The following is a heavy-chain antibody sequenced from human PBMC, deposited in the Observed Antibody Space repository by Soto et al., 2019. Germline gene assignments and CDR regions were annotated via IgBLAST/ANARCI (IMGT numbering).Heavy chain of an antibody. J-gene: IGHJ4*02. Sequence: ASVKVSCKASGYTFTSYGISWVRQAPGQGLEWMGWISAYNGNTNYAQKLQGRVTMTTDTSTSTAYMELRSLRSDDTAVYYCARDNYGSGSYYNGPIDSWGQGTLVTVSS. V-gene: IGHV1-18*01. D-gene: IGHD3-10*01. CDR3: ARDNYGSGSYYNGPIDS. CDR2: ISAYNGNT. CDR1: GYTFTSYG.